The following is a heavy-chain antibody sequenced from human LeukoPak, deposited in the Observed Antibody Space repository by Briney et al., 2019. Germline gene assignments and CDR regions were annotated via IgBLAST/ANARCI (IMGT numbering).Heavy chain of an antibody. D-gene: IGHD1-26*01. CDR1: GFTFSSYA. Sequence: PGGSLRLSCAASGFTFSSYAMHWVRQAPGKGLEYVSTISSNGGSTYYANSVKGRFTISRDNSKNTLYLQMGSLRAEDMAVYYCARERSYGAAEFDPWGQGTLVTVSS. CDR3: ARERSYGAAEFDP. J-gene: IGHJ5*02. CDR2: ISSNGGST. V-gene: IGHV3-64*01.